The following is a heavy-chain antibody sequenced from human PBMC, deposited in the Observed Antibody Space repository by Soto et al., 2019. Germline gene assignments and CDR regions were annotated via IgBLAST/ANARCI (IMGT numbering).Heavy chain of an antibody. CDR2: IYYSGST. D-gene: IGHD3-9*01. V-gene: IGHV4-59*08. Sequence: SETLSLTCTVSGGSISSYYWSWIRQPPGKGLEWIGYIYYSGSTNYNPSLKSRVTISVDTSKNQFSLKLSSVTAADTAVYYCARSLRYFDWLYYWGQGTLVTVSS. CDR3: ARSLRYFDWLYY. J-gene: IGHJ4*02. CDR1: GGSISSYY.